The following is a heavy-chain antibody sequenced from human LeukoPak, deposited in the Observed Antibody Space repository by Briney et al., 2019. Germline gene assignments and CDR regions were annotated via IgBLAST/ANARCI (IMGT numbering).Heavy chain of an antibody. D-gene: IGHD3/OR15-3a*01. J-gene: IGHJ4*02. CDR3: ARDLRAKRLFGPCAY. V-gene: IGHV3-30*04. CDR1: GFTFSSYA. CDR2: ISYDGSNK. Sequence: TGGSLRLPCAASGFTFSSYAMHWVRQAPGKGLEWVAVISYDGSNKYYADSVKGRFTISRDNSKNTLYLQMNSLRAEDTAVYYCARDLRAKRLFGPCAYWGQGTLVTVSS.